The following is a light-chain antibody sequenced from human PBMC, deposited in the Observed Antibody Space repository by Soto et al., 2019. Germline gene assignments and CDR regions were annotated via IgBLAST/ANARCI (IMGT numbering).Light chain of an antibody. CDR1: NGHSSYA. J-gene: IGLJ3*02. V-gene: IGLV4-69*01. CDR2: LNSDGSH. Sequence: QLVLTQSPSASASLGASVKLTCTLTNGHSSYAIAWHQQQPEKGPRYLMKLNSDGSHSKGDGIPDRFSGSSSGAERYLTISSLQSEDEADYYCQTWGTGIQVFGGGTTLTVL. CDR3: QTWGTGIQV.